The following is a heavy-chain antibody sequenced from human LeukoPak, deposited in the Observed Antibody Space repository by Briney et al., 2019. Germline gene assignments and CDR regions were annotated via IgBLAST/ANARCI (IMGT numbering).Heavy chain of an antibody. CDR2: IKKDGGEK. CDR3: ARDLYRIVVVPHYFDY. J-gene: IGHJ4*02. CDR1: GFTFSSYW. D-gene: IGHD3-22*01. Sequence: GGSLRLSCAASGFTFSSYWMSWVRQAPGKGLEWVANIKKDGGEKYYVDSVKGRYTISRDNAKNSLYLKMNSLRAEDTAVYYCARDLYRIVVVPHYFDYWGQGTLVTVSS. V-gene: IGHV3-7*01.